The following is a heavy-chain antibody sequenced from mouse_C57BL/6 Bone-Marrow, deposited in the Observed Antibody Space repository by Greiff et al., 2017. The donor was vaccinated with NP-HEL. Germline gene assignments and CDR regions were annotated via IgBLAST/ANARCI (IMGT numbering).Heavy chain of an antibody. CDR1: GYTFTSYW. Sequence: QVQLKQPGAELVKPGASVKLSCKASGYTFTSYWMHWVKQRPGRGLEWIGRIDPNSGGTKYNEKFKSKATLTVDKPSSTAYMQLSSLTSEDSAVYYCARCITTVVDYYAMDYWGQGTSVTVSS. CDR3: ARCITTVVDYYAMDY. D-gene: IGHD1-1*01. V-gene: IGHV1-72*01. J-gene: IGHJ4*01. CDR2: IDPNSGGT.